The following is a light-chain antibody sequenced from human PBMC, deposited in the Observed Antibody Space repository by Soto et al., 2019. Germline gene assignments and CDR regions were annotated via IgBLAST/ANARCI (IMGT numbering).Light chain of an antibody. CDR2: GAS. J-gene: IGKJ1*01. V-gene: IGKV3-20*01. CDR1: QSISNNY. Sequence: EIVMSQSPATLSVSPGERATLSCRASQSISNNYLAWYQQTPGQAPRLLIYGASSRATGIPDRFSGSGSATDFTLTISRLEPEDFVVYYCQQYAASPRTFGQGTKVDIK. CDR3: QQYAASPRT.